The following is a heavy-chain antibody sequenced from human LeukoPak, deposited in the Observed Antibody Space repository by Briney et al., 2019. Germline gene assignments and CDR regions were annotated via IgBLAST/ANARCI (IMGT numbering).Heavy chain of an antibody. CDR2: IWYDGSSK. CDR3: AKVGVQYYYDSSGYGPLYY. Sequence: GGSLRLSCAASGFTFSGYGMHWVRQAPGKGLEWVAVIWYDGSSKYYTDSVKGRFTISRDGSNNTLYLQMNSLRAEDTAVYYCAKVGVQYYYDSSGYGPLYYWGQGTLVTVSS. CDR1: GFTFSGYG. V-gene: IGHV3-33*06. J-gene: IGHJ4*02. D-gene: IGHD3-22*01.